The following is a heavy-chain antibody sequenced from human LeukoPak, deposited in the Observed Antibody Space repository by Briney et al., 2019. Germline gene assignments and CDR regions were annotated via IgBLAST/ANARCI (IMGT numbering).Heavy chain of an antibody. J-gene: IGHJ4*02. CDR1: GFTFSTSN. D-gene: IGHD6-13*01. CDR2: IGSDSSI. CDR3: ARRLHLVDY. Sequence: GGSLRLSCAASGFTFSTSNMNWVRQAPGKGVEGVSYIGSDSSIYYSESVTGRFTISTHNAKNSLSLQMNSLTVEDTAVYYCARRLHLVDYWGQGTLVTVSS. V-gene: IGHV3-48*01.